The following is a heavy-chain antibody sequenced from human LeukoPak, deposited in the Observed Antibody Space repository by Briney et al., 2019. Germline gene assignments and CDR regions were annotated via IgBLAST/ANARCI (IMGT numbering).Heavy chain of an antibody. V-gene: IGHV3-21*01. CDR1: GFTFSSYS. CDR3: ARDAVDTANAV. D-gene: IGHD5-18*01. CDR2: ISSSSSYI. Sequence: PGGSLGLSCAASGFTFSSYSMNWVRQAPGKGLEWVSSISSSSSYIYYADSVKGRFTISRDNAKNTLYLQMNSLRAEDTAVYYCARDAVDTANAVWGQGTTVTVS. J-gene: IGHJ6*02.